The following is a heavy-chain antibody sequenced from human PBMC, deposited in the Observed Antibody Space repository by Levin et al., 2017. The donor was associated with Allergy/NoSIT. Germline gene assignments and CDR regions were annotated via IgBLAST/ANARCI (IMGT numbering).Heavy chain of an antibody. CDR2: IYYSGST. CDR1: GGSVSSGSYY. D-gene: IGHD6-6*01. V-gene: IGHV4-61*01. Sequence: SQTLSLTCTVSGGSVSSGSYYWSWIRQPPGKGLEWIGYIYYSGSTNYNPSLKSRVTISVDTSKNQFSLKLSSVTAADTAVYYCARVPTGYSSSYIDYWGQGTLVTVSS. CDR3: ARVPTGYSSSYIDY. J-gene: IGHJ4*02.